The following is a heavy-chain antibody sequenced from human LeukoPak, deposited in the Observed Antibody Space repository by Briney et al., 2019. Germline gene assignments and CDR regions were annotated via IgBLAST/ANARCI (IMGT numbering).Heavy chain of an antibody. V-gene: IGHV1-69*04. J-gene: IGHJ4*02. CDR2: IIPILGIA. Sequence: ASVKVSCKASGGTFSSYAISWVRQAPGQGLEWMGRIIPILGIANYAQKFQGRVTITADKSTSTAYMELSSLRSDDTAVYYCARDAGYSSSSYWGQGTLVTVSS. CDR3: ARDAGYSSSSY. CDR1: GGTFSSYA. D-gene: IGHD6-6*01.